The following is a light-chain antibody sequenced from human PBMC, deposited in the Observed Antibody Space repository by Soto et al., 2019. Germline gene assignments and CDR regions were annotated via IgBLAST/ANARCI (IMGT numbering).Light chain of an antibody. CDR3: QQSYITPYT. CDR2: GSS. CDR1: QNIAGY. J-gene: IGKJ2*01. V-gene: IGKV1-39*01. Sequence: GARVTITCRASQNIAGYLNWYQQKPGKAPKLLIYGSSNLQSGVPSTFSGSGSGTDFTLTISSLQPEDFATYYCQQSYITPYTFGQGTKLEIK.